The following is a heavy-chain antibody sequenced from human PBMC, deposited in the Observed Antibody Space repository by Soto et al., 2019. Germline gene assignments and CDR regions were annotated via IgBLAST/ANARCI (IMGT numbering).Heavy chain of an antibody. Sequence: SETLSLTCTVSGGSISSYYWSWIRQPPGKGLEWIGYIYYSGSTNYSPSLKSRVTISVDTSKNQFSLKLSSVTAADTAVYYCAGHKGSSWYGGFQHWGQGTLVTVS. CDR1: GGSISSYY. D-gene: IGHD6-13*01. J-gene: IGHJ1*01. CDR3: AGHKGSSWYGGFQH. CDR2: IYYSGST. V-gene: IGHV4-59*08.